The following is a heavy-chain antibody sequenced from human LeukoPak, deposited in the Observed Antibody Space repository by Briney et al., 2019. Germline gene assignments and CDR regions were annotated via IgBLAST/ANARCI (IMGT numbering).Heavy chain of an antibody. V-gene: IGHV4-34*01. D-gene: IGHD2-15*01. J-gene: IGHJ4*02. Sequence: SETLSLTCAVYGGSFSGYYWSGIRQPPGKGLEWIGEINHSGSTNYNPSLKSRVTISVDTSKNQFSLKLSSVTAADTAVYYCARGRSYCSGGSCYAPKKKNFDYWGQGTLVTVSS. CDR2: INHSGST. CDR1: GGSFSGYY. CDR3: ARGRSYCSGGSCYAPKKKNFDY.